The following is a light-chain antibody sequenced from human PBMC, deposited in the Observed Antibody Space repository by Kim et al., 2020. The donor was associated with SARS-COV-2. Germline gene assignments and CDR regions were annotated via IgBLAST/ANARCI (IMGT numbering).Light chain of an antibody. CDR1: HSDIGRFNY. J-gene: IGLJ2*01. Sequence: QSALTQPPSASGSPGQSGTISCTGTHSDIGRFNYVSWYQHHPGRAPKLIIYEVTRRPSGVPDRFSGSKSANTASLTVSGLQTEDEADYYCSSYTDSDTLIFGGGTQLTVL. CDR3: SSYTDSDTLI. CDR2: EVT. V-gene: IGLV2-8*01.